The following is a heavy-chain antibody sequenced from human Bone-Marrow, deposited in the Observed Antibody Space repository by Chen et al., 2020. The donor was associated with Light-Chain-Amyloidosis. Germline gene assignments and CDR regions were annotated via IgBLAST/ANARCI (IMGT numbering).Heavy chain of an antibody. Sequence: QVQLVESGGGVVQPGRSLSLYCAASGFIFSSYGMHWVRLAPGKGLEWVALISYDGRKTYFADSVKCRFTIYIDNSKNTVSLQMNSLRAEDAAVYYGAKEGQAGTTWFYYYMDVWGKGTTVTVSS. D-gene: IGHD1-7*01. CDR1: GFIFSSYG. J-gene: IGHJ6*03. CDR3: AKEGQAGTTWFYYYMDV. V-gene: IGHV3-30*18. CDR2: ISYDGRKT.